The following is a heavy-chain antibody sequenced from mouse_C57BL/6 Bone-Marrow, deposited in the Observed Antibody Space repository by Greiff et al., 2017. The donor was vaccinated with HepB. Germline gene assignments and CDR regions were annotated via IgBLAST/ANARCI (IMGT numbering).Heavy chain of an antibody. CDR3: ARNPGSSYVDWYFDV. J-gene: IGHJ1*03. V-gene: IGHV1-72*01. CDR2: IDPNSGGT. CDR1: GYTFTSYW. Sequence: VQLQQPGAELVKPGASVKLSCKASGYTFTSYWMHWVKQRPGRGLEWIGRIDPNSGGTKYNEKFKSKATLTVDKPSSTAYMQLSSLTSEDSAVYYCARNPGSSYVDWYFDVWGTGTTVTVSS. D-gene: IGHD1-1*01.